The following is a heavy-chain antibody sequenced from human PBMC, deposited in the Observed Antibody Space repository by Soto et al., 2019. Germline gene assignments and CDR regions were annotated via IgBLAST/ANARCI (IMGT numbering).Heavy chain of an antibody. CDR2: INTLSGDT. J-gene: IGHJ4*02. V-gene: IGHV1-2*02. D-gene: IGHD3-3*02. CDR1: GYTFSGYY. CDR3: ARSLLNVILPLGY. Sequence: QVQLVQAGAEVKKPGASGKVSCKASGYTFSGYYMHWVRQAPGQGLEGMGWINTLSGDTSFPQKFQGRLAMTRDTSIDTAFMEVSRLTSDDTAIYYCARSLLNVILPLGYWGQGTLVSVSS.